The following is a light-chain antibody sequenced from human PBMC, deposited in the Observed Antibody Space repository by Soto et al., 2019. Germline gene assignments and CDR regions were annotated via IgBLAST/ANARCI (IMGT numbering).Light chain of an antibody. CDR1: SSDVGGYNY. J-gene: IGLJ1*01. Sequence: QSALTQPRSVPGSPGQSVTISCTGTSSDVGGYNYVSWYQHHPGKAPKLMIYDVSKRPSGVPDRFSGSKSGNTASLTISGLQAEDEAEYYCSSYTNINTRACVFGTGTKLTVL. CDR2: DVS. CDR3: SSYTNINTRACV. V-gene: IGLV2-11*01.